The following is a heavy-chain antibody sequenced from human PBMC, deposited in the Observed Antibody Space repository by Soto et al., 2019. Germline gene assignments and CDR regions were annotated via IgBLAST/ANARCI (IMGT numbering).Heavy chain of an antibody. CDR3: ARDLGVTSYYFDY. CDR2: INAGNGNT. Sequence: ASVKVSCQASGYTFTSYAMHWVRQAPGQRLEWMGWINAGNGNTKYSQKFQGRVTITRDTSASTAYMELSSLRSEDTAVYYCARDLGVTSYYFDYWGQGTLVTVSS. D-gene: IGHD2-21*02. J-gene: IGHJ4*02. CDR1: GYTFTSYA. V-gene: IGHV1-3*01.